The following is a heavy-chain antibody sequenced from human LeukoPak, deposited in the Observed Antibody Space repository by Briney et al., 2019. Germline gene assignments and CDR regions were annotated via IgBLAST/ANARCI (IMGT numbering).Heavy chain of an antibody. CDR1: HFKFEDFG. J-gene: IGHJ3*02. V-gene: IGHV3-9*01. D-gene: IGHD2-21*02. CDR3: AKGHTIFSVVPDTLDI. CDR2: ISWNSGSA. Sequence: GGSLRLSCVASHFKFEDFGMYWVRQRPGRGLEWVAGISWNSGSAVYADSVEGRFSISRDNVKRSVFLEMTSLKLEDTALYYCAKGHTIFSVVPDTLDIWGRGTNVVVSS.